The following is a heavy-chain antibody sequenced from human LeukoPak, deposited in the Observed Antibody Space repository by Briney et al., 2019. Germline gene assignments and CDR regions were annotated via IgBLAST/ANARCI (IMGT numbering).Heavy chain of an antibody. D-gene: IGHD3-3*01. Sequence: PSETLSLTCTVSGGSISSGDYYWSWLRQPPGKGLEWIGYIYYSGSTYYHPSLKSRVTISVDTSKRQFSLKLSSVTAADTAMYYCARPYYDFWSGYYTTFDIWGQGTMVTVSS. V-gene: IGHV4-30-4*08. CDR1: GGSISSGDYY. J-gene: IGHJ3*02. CDR3: ARPYYDFWSGYYTTFDI. CDR2: IYYSGST.